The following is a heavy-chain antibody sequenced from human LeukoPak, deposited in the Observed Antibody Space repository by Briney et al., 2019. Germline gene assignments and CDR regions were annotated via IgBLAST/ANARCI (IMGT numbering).Heavy chain of an antibody. D-gene: IGHD6-13*01. CDR3: ARTGYSSSWYEGSFDC. J-gene: IGHJ4*02. CDR2: IYPGDSDT. V-gene: IGHV5-51*01. Sequence: GESLKISCKGSGYSFTSYWIGWVRQMPGKGLEWMGIIYPGDSDTRYSPSLQGQVTISADKSISTAYLQWSSLKASDTAMYYCARTGYSSSWYEGSFDCWGQGTLVTVSS. CDR1: GYSFTSYW.